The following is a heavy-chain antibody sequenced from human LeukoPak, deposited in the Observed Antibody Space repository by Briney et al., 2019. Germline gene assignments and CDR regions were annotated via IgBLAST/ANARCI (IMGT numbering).Heavy chain of an antibody. J-gene: IGHJ3*02. D-gene: IGHD6-19*01. CDR3: AKGTSSLNYDAFDI. V-gene: IGHV3-23*01. CDR2: ISGSGGST. Sequence: PGGSLRLSCAASGFTFGSYAMYWVRQAPGKGLEWVSGISGSGGSTFYADSVKGRFTISRDNSENTVYLQMNSLRDDDTAVYYCAKGTSSLNYDAFDIWGQGTLVTVSS. CDR1: GFTFGSYA.